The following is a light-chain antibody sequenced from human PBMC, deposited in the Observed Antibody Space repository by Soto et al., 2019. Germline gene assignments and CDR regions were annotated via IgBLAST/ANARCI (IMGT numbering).Light chain of an antibody. CDR1: SSDVGGYNY. V-gene: IGLV2-8*01. Sequence: QSALTQPPSASGSPGQSLAISCTGTSSDVGGYNYVSWYQQHPGKAPKLMIYEVNKRPSGVPDRFSGSKSGNTASLTVSGPQAEDEADYYCSSYAGSSNVFGTGTKLTVL. J-gene: IGLJ1*01. CDR2: EVN. CDR3: SSYAGSSNV.